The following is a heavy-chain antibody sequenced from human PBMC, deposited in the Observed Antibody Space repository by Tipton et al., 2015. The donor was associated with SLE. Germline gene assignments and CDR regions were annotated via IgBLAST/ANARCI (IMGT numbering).Heavy chain of an antibody. J-gene: IGHJ6*03. CDR3: ARVPAFYYYYMDV. V-gene: IGHV4-59*01. CDR2: MYYSGST. D-gene: IGHD2-2*01. CDR1: GGSIGSYY. Sequence: TLSLTCTVSGGSIGSYYWSWMRQAPGKGLEWIGYMYYSGSTNYNPSLKSRVTISVDTSKNQFSLKLNSVTAADTAVYYCARVPAFYYYYMDVWGKGTTVTVSS.